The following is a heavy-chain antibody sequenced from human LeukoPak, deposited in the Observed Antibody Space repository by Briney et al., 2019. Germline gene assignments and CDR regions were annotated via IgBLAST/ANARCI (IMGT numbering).Heavy chain of an antibody. CDR3: AKDVDYGDYVVY. CDR1: GFTFSNYA. V-gene: IGHV3-23*01. CDR2: ISSSGDRT. Sequence: GGSLRLSCAASGFTFSNYAMSWVRQAPGRGPEWVSAISSSGDRTYYADSAKGRFTISRDNSKNTLYLQMNSLRAEDTAIYYCAKDVDYGDYVVYWGQGTLVTVSS. J-gene: IGHJ4*02. D-gene: IGHD4-17*01.